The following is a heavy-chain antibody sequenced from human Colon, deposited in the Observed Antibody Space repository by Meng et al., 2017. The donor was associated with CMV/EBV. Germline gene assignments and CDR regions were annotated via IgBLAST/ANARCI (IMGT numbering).Heavy chain of an antibody. J-gene: IGHJ3*01. Sequence: GESLKISCAASGFTFSSYSMNWVRQAPGKGLEWVSSISNSGRSENYADSVKGRFIISRDNAQKSLYLQMNSLRAEDTAVYYCARVAISDQYCSTTSCRDDAFDVWGQGTMVTVSS. V-gene: IGHV3-21*01. CDR2: ISNSGRSE. CDR3: ARVAISDQYCSTTSCRDDAFDV. CDR1: GFTFSSYS. D-gene: IGHD2-2*01.